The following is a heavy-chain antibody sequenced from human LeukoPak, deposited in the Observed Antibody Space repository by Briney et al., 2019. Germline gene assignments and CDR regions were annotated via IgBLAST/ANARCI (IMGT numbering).Heavy chain of an antibody. CDR1: GFTFSNYG. CDR2: IAYDATNK. V-gene: IGHV3-30*18. J-gene: IGHJ4*02. Sequence: GGSLRLSCAASGFTFSNYGIHWVRQAPGKGLEWVAVIAYDATNKYDTDSVRGRFTISRDNSKSTLYLQMNSLRAEDTAVYYCAKDQDVAAAGTWGSIDYWGQGTLVTVSS. CDR3: AKDQDVAAAGTWGSIDY. D-gene: IGHD6-13*01.